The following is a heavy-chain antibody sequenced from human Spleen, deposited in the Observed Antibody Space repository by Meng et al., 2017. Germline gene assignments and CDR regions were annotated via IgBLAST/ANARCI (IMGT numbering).Heavy chain of an antibody. J-gene: IGHJ5*02. V-gene: IGHV4-38-2*02. CDR3: ARDLYSMTTNWFDP. CDR2: IYHSGTT. Sequence: SETLSLTCTVSGYSISSGYYWGWIRQPPGKGLEWIASIYHSGTTYYSPSLKSRVTISVDTSKNQFSLKLSSVTAADTAVYYCARDLYSMTTNWFDPWGQGTLVTVSS. CDR1: GYSISSGYY. D-gene: IGHD4-17*01.